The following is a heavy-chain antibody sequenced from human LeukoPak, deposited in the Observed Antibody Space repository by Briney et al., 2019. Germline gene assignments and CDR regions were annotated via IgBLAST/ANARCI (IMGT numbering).Heavy chain of an antibody. J-gene: IGHJ4*02. CDR2: INPIFGTA. V-gene: IGHV1-69*13. CDR1: GGTFSSYA. Sequence: GASVKVSCKASGGTFSSYAISWVRQAPGQGLEWMGGINPIFGTANYAQKFQGRVTITADESTSTAYMELSSLRSEDTAVYYCARSDYYGSGSYYFDWGQGTLVTVSS. CDR3: ARSDYYGSGSYYFD. D-gene: IGHD3-10*01.